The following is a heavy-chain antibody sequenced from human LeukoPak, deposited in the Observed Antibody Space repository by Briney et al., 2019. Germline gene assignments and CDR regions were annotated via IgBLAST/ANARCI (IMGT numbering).Heavy chain of an antibody. CDR2: IYPGDSDT. Sequence: GESLKISCKGSGYSFTSYWIGWVRQMPGKGLEWMGIIYPGDSDTRYSPSFQGQVTISADKSISTAYLQWSSLKASDTAMYYCARHAFGSFYYYYGMDVWGQGTTVTVPS. CDR1: GYSFTSYW. V-gene: IGHV5-51*01. CDR3: ARHAFGSFYYYYGMDV. D-gene: IGHD3-16*01. J-gene: IGHJ6*02.